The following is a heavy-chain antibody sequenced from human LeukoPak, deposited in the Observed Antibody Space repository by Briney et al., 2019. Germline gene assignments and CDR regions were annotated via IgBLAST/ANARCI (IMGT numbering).Heavy chain of an antibody. CDR1: GGSISSSSYY. V-gene: IGHV4-39*07. J-gene: IGHJ6*03. Sequence: SETLSLTCTVSGGSISSSSYYWGWIRQPPGKGLEWIGSIYYSGSTYYNPSLKSRVTISVDTSKSQFSLKLSSVTAADTAVYYCARSPHYDILTGYYYYYYMDVWGKGTTVTISS. CDR3: ARSPHYDILTGYYYYYYMDV. D-gene: IGHD3-9*01. CDR2: IYYSGST.